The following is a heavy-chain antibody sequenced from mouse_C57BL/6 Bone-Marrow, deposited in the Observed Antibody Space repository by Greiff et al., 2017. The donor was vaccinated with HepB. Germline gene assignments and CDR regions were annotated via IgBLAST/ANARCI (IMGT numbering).Heavy chain of an antibody. CDR2: IDPENGDT. V-gene: IGHV14-4*01. CDR3: TTPDYAMDY. CDR1: GFNIKDDY. J-gene: IGHJ4*01. Sequence: EVQLQESGAELVRPGASVKLSCTASGFNIKDDYMHWVKQRPEQGLEWIGWIDPENGDTEYATKFQGKATITADTSSNTAYLQLSSLTSEDTAVYYCTTPDYAMDYWGQGTSVTVSS.